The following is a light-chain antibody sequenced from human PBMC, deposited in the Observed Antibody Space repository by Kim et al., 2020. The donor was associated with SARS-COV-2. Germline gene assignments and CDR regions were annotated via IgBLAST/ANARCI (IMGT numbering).Light chain of an antibody. V-gene: IGKV1-5*03. CDR2: KAS. CDR3: QQYNSYPYT. J-gene: IGKJ2*01. CDR1: QSISSW. Sequence: DIRMTQSPSTLSASVGDRVTITCRASQSISSWLAWYQQKPGKAPKLLINKASSLESGVPSRFSGSGSGTEFTLTISCLQPDDFATYYCQQYNSYPYTFGQGTKLEI.